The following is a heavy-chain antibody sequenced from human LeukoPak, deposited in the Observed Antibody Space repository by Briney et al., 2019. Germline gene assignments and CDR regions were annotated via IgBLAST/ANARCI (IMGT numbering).Heavy chain of an antibody. V-gene: IGHV4-34*01. J-gene: IGHJ3*02. CDR2: INHSGST. CDR3: ARGPRYFGAFDI. CDR1: GGSFSGYY. D-gene: IGHD3-9*01. Sequence: PSETLSLTCAVYGGSFSGYYWSWIRQPPGKGLEWIGEINHSGSTNYNPSLKSRVTISVDTSKNQFSLKLSSVTAADTAVYYCARGPRYFGAFDIWGQGTMVTVSS.